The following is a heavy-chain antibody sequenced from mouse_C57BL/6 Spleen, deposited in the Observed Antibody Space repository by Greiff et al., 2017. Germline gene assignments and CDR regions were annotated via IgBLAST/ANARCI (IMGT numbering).Heavy chain of an antibody. CDR2: LYPRSGNT. V-gene: IGHV1-81*01. CDR3: ARRAYYSNYWYFDV. Sequence: VQLQQSGAELARPGASVKLSCKASGYTFTSYGISWVKQRTGQGLEWIGELYPRSGNTYYNEKFKGKATLTADKSSSTAYMELRSLTSEDSAVYFCARRAYYSNYWYFDVWGTGTTVTVSS. CDR1: GYTFTSYG. D-gene: IGHD2-5*01. J-gene: IGHJ1*03.